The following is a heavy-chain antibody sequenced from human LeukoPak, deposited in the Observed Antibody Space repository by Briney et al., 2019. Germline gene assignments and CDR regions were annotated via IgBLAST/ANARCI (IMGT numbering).Heavy chain of an antibody. J-gene: IGHJ4*02. Sequence: PSETLSLTCTVSGGSISTYFWSWIRQPPGKGLEWIGYIYYSGSTNYNPSLKSRVTISVDTSKNQFSLKLSSVTAADSAVYYCASSYYDSSGYYGGVDYWGQGTLVTVSS. CDR1: GGSISTYF. CDR3: ASSYYDSSGYYGGVDY. D-gene: IGHD3-22*01. CDR2: IYYSGST. V-gene: IGHV4-59*12.